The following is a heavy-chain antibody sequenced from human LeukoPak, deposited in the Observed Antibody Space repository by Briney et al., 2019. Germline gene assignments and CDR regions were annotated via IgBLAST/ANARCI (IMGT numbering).Heavy chain of an antibody. Sequence: QPGGSLRLSCAVSGFPFSGHGMHWVRPVPGKGLEWVASISGGGSDTYNEDAVKGRFTISRDNYKSTLSLQMNSLRAEDTAVYYCAKGGAYGSGSYCDYWGQGTLVTVSS. CDR3: AKGGAYGSGSYCDY. D-gene: IGHD3-10*01. CDR1: GFPFSGHG. J-gene: IGHJ4*02. CDR2: ISGGGSDT. V-gene: IGHV3-23*02.